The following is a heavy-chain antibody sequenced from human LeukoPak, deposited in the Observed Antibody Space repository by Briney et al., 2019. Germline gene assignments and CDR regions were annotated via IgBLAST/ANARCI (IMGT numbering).Heavy chain of an antibody. D-gene: IGHD6-6*01. Sequence: GGSLRLSCAASGFTFSGSAMHWVRQASGKGLEWVGRIRSKANSYATAYAASVKGRFTISRDDSKNTAYLQMNSLKTEDTAVYYCTRQGDSSSLPRNDYYGMDVWGQGTTVTVS. J-gene: IGHJ6*02. V-gene: IGHV3-73*01. CDR3: TRQGDSSSLPRNDYYGMDV. CDR2: IRSKANSYAT. CDR1: GFTFSGSA.